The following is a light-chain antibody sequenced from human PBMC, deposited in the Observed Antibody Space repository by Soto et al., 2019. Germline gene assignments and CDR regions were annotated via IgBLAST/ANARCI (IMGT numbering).Light chain of an antibody. V-gene: IGKV3-20*01. Sequence: EIVLTQSPGTLSLSPGDRATLSCRASQSVNSNFLAWYQQKPGQAPRLLIYGASSRVTGIPDTFSGSGSGTDFTLTISRLEPGDFAVYYCQQYGTSPWTFGQGTKVEIK. CDR2: GAS. CDR3: QQYGTSPWT. CDR1: QSVNSNF. J-gene: IGKJ1*01.